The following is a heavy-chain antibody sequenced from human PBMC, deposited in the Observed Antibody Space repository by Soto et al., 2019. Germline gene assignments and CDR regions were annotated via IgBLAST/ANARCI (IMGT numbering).Heavy chain of an antibody. CDR2: MQPSSGRT. CDR1: GYSFTSLD. CDR3: ARGVTAGVDY. Sequence: GASVKGYCKASGYSFTSLDVGWGRQTTGQGLEWMGWMQPSSGRTGYAQKFQGRVTMTRDTSINTAYMELSSLTSDDTAFYYCARGVTAGVDYWGQGTLVTVSS. V-gene: IGHV1-8*01. D-gene: IGHD1-26*01. J-gene: IGHJ4*02.